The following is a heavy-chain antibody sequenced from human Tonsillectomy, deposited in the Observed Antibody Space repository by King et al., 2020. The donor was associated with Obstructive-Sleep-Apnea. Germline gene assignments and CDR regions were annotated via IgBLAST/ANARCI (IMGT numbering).Heavy chain of an antibody. CDR1: GFTFSSYA. D-gene: IGHD6-13*01. CDR2: IPYDGSDK. CDR3: ARYSSTTPFDY. Sequence: QLVQSGGGVVQPGRSLRLSCAASGFTFSSYAMHWVRQAPGRRLEWVAVIPYDGSDKYYADSVKGRFIISRDNSKNTLYLQMNSLRAEDTAVYYCARYSSTTPFDYWGQGILVTVSS. V-gene: IGHV3-30-3*01. J-gene: IGHJ4*02.